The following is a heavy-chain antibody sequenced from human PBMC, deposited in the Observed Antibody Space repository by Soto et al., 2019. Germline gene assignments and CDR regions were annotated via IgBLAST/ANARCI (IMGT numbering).Heavy chain of an antibody. CDR3: AIDRDDYGTGNYYNRIDF. V-gene: IGHV1-69*01. CDR1: GGIFSTYA. Sequence: QVQLVQSGAEVKKPGSSVKVSCKASGGIFSTYAISWLRQAPGQGLEWMGGIIPIFGTPNYAQRFQGRVTITADESTRTAYMELSILRSEDTAVYYCAIDRDDYGTGNYYNRIDFWGQGTLVTVSS. J-gene: IGHJ4*02. CDR2: IIPIFGTP. D-gene: IGHD3-10*01.